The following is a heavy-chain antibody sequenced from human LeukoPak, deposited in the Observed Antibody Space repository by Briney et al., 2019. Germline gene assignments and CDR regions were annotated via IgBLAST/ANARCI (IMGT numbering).Heavy chain of an antibody. Sequence: GGSLRLSCAASGFTFDDYGMSWVRQAPGKGLEWVSGINWNGGSTGYADSVKGRFTISRDNVKNSLYLQMNSLRAEDTALYYCARVDYYDSSGYYQPWGQGTLVTVSS. J-gene: IGHJ5*02. CDR1: GFTFDDYG. CDR2: INWNGGST. CDR3: ARVDYYDSSGYYQP. D-gene: IGHD3-22*01. V-gene: IGHV3-20*04.